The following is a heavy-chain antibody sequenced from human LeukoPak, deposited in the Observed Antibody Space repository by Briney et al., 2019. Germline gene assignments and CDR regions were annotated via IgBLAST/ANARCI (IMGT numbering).Heavy chain of an antibody. J-gene: IGHJ4*02. CDR2: IYYSGST. V-gene: IGHV4-31*03. Sequence: SQTLSLTCTVSGGSISSGGYYWSWIRQHPGKGLEWIGYIYYSGSTYYNPSLKSRVTISVDTSKNQFSLKLSSVTAADTAVYYCARHHSYYGSGSYYKGIDYWGQGTLVTVSS. D-gene: IGHD3-10*01. CDR1: GGSISSGGYY. CDR3: ARHHSYYGSGSYYKGIDY.